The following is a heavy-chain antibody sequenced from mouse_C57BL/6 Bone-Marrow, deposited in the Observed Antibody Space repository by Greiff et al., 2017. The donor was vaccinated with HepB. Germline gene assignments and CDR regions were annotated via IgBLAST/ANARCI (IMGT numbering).Heavy chain of an antibody. Sequence: VKLMESGPELVRPWASVKITCPASYTSFRRVHFAIRDTNYWMQWVKQRPGQGLEWIGAIYPGNGDTSYNQKFKGKATLTADKSSSTDYKPPSNLASEISAVYYCAYAMDYWGQGTSVTVSS. CDR3: SEISAVYYCAYAMDY. J-gene: IGHJ4*01. CDR2: GQGLEWIG. V-gene: IGHV1-87*01. CDR1: YTSFRRVH.